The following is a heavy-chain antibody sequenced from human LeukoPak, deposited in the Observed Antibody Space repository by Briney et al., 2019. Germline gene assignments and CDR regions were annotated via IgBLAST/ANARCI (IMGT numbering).Heavy chain of an antibody. CDR2: IYYSGTT. V-gene: IGHV4-39*07. Sequence: SETLSLTCTVSGGSISSGGYYWGWIRQPPGKGLEWIGSIYYSGTTYYTPSLKSRVTISVDTSKNQFSLKLSSVTAADTAVYYCARDGAVAGKRSRPFDYWGQGTLVTVSS. CDR3: ARDGAVAGKRSRPFDY. J-gene: IGHJ4*02. CDR1: GGSISSGGYY. D-gene: IGHD6-19*01.